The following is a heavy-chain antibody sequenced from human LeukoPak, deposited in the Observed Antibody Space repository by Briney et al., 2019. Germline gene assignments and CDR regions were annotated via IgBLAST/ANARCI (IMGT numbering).Heavy chain of an antibody. D-gene: IGHD3-16*01. J-gene: IGHJ4*02. V-gene: IGHV3-74*01. CDR2: IHLDGTTT. CDR3: ARGGSPSDY. Sequence: GGSLRLSCVASGFTFSSYWMHWVRQATGKGLVWVSRIHLDGTTTTYADSVRGRFTISRDNAKNTLYLQMNSLTAEDTAVYYCARGGSPSDYWGQGTPVTVSS. CDR1: GFTFSSYW.